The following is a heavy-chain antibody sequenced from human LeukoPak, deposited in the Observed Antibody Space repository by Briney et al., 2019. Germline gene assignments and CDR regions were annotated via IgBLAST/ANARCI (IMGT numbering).Heavy chain of an antibody. Sequence: PSETLSLTCDVNGGSFSAYSWTWIRQGPGIGLEWIGETNRSGRINYRPSLQSRVTISVDTSKNQFSLNLRSVTAADTGVYYCARGRRQFDGDIVKGYYFDYWGQGTLVTVSS. CDR3: ARGRRQFDGDIVKGYYFDY. D-gene: IGHD3-16*02. J-gene: IGHJ4*02. CDR1: GGSFSAYS. V-gene: IGHV4-34*01. CDR2: TNRSGRI.